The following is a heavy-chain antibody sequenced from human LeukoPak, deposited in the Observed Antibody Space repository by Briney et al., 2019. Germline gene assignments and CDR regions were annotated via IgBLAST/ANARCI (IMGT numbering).Heavy chain of an antibody. CDR1: GFTFSSYG. J-gene: IGHJ3*02. Sequence: GGSLRLSCAASGFTFSSYGMHWVRQAPGKGLEWVAFIRYDGSNKYYADSVKGRFTISRDNSKNTLYLQMNSLRAEDTAVYYCAKVDTAMVHVDAFDIWGQGTMVTVSS. CDR3: AKVDTAMVHVDAFDI. V-gene: IGHV3-30*02. D-gene: IGHD5-18*01. CDR2: IRYDGSNK.